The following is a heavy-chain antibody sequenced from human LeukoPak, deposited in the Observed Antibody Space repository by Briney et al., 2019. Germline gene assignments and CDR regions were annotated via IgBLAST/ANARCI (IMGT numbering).Heavy chain of an antibody. J-gene: IGHJ3*02. CDR1: GYSISSSNW. CDR3: ARTYYYDSSGYYFPGAFDI. D-gene: IGHD3-22*01. V-gene: IGHV4-28*01. Sequence: PSETLSLTCAVSGYSISSSNWWGWIRQPPGKGLEWIGYIYYSGSTSYNPSLKSRVTMSVDTSKNQFSLKLSSVTAVDTAVYYCARTYYYDSSGYYFPGAFDIWGQGTMVTVSS. CDR2: IYYSGST.